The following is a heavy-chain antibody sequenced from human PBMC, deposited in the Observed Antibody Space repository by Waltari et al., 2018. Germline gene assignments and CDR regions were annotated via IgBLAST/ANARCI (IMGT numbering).Heavy chain of an antibody. CDR1: GFTFRDDW. J-gene: IGHJ4*02. D-gene: IGHD2-21*02. V-gene: IGHV3-7*03. CDR3: ARMGATVLKSIDF. CDR2: IKQDGSYQ. Sequence: EVQLVESGGGLVQPGGSLRLSCEGSGFTFRDDWMSWVRQAPNMGREWVATIKQDGSYQYYVDHVKGRCNIYRDNAKNSVHSRMDSLRAEDTAFYYCARMGATVLKSIDFWGQGTLVTVSS.